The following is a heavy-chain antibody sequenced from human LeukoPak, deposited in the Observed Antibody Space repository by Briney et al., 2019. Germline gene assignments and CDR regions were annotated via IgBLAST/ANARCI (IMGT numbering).Heavy chain of an antibody. J-gene: IGHJ4*02. Sequence: NTGGSLRLSCAASGFTFKSYTMNWVRQAPGKGLEWVSSIDSSSGYIYYADSVKGRFTISRDNAKNSLYLQMNSLRVEDTAIYYCARLARQRTGYGGKGTRVTVSS. CDR1: GFTFKSYT. CDR3: ARLARQRTGY. V-gene: IGHV3-21*01. D-gene: IGHD3/OR15-3a*01. CDR2: IDSSSGYI.